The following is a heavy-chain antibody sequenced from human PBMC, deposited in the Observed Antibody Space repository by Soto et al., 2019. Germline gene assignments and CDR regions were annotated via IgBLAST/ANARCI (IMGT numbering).Heavy chain of an antibody. D-gene: IGHD5-18*01. Sequence: QVQLVESGGAVVQPGRSLRLYCAASGFTFSSYTMHWVRQAPGKGLEWVAVISYDGSNKHYADSVKGRFTISRDNSKNTLYLQMNGLRAEDTAVYYCARTPVRGQRGYSSLGWFDPWGQGALVAVSS. CDR3: ARTPVRGQRGYSSLGWFDP. CDR1: GFTFSSYT. CDR2: ISYDGSNK. V-gene: IGHV3-30-3*01. J-gene: IGHJ5*02.